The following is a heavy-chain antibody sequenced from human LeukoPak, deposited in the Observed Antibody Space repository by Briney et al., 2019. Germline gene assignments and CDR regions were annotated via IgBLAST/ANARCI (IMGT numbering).Heavy chain of an antibody. CDR2: MNPNSGYT. V-gene: IGHV1-8*03. CDR3: ARSLGEDLEAPSV. D-gene: IGHD5/OR15-5a*01. Sequence: ASVKVSCKASGYTFTSYGINWVRQATGQGLEWMAWMNPNSGYTGYAQKFQGKVTLTRDTSIITAFMELSSLRSEDTAVYYCARSLGEDLEAPSVWGQGTLVTVSS. CDR1: GYTFTSYG. J-gene: IGHJ4*02.